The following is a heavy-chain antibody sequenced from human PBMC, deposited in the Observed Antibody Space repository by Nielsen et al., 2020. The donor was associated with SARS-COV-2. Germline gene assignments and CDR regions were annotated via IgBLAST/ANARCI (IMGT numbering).Heavy chain of an antibody. Sequence: GESLKISCAASGISFSTYWMHWVRQAPGKGLVWLSRINNDGSITSYADSVSGRFTISRDNAKNTLYLQMNSLGVEDTAVYYCVSRRDGYNYDTYWGQGTLVNVSS. CDR2: INNDGSIT. CDR3: VSRRDGYNYDTY. V-gene: IGHV3-74*01. CDR1: GISFSTYW. D-gene: IGHD5-24*01. J-gene: IGHJ4*02.